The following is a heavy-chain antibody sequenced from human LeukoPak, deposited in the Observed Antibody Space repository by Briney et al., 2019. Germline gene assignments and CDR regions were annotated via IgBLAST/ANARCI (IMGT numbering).Heavy chain of an antibody. CDR3: ARVTGSIDY. Sequence: ASVTVSFTASVYTFTIYDINWVRQAAGQGLEGMGWINLNSGNTGYAQNSQGRLTVTSDTSINTAYMELNTLRSEDTAIYYCARVTGSIDYWGQGTLVTVSS. D-gene: IGHD1-26*01. J-gene: IGHJ4*02. CDR1: VYTFTIYD. CDR2: INLNSGNT. V-gene: IGHV1-8*01.